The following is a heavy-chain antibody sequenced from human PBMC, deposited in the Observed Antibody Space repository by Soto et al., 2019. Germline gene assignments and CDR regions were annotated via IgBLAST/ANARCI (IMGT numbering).Heavy chain of an antibody. J-gene: IGHJ4*02. CDR1: GGSISSYY. V-gene: IGHV4-59*08. D-gene: IGHD2-15*01. CDR2: IYYSGSA. CDR3: ARRWGRSFDY. Sequence: QVQLQESGPRLVKPSETLSLTCTVSGGSISSYYWSWIRQPPGKGLEWIGYIYYSGSANYNPSLKSRVTISVDTSKNQFSLNLSSVTAADTAVYYCARRWGRSFDYWGQGTLVTVSS.